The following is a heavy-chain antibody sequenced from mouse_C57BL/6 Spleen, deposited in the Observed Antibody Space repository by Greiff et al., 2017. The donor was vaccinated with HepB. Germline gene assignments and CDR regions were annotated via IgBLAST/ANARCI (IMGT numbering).Heavy chain of an antibody. Sequence: EVNLVESEGGLVQPGSSMKLSCTASGFTFSDYYMAWVRQVPEKGLEWVANINYDGSSTYYLDSFKSRFSISRDNAKNILYLQMSSLKSEDTATYYCARGMITWKYVDVWGTGTTVTVA. CDR3: ARGMITWKYVDV. V-gene: IGHV5-16*01. J-gene: IGHJ1*03. CDR1: GFTFSDYY. CDR2: INYDGSST. D-gene: IGHD2-4*01.